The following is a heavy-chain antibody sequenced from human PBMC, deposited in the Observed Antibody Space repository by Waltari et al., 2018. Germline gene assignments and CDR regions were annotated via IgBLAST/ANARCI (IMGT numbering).Heavy chain of an antibody. J-gene: IGHJ3*02. CDR1: GYTFTGYY. CDR3: ARALAGYSSSWYAVSGAFDI. V-gene: IGHV1-2*02. Sequence: QVQLVQSGAEVKKPGASVKVSCKASGYTFTGYYMHWVRQAPGQGLEWMGWINPNSGGTNYAQKFQGRVTMTRDTSISTAYMELSRLRSDDTAVYYCARALAGYSSSWYAVSGAFDIWGQGTMVTVSS. D-gene: IGHD6-13*01. CDR2: INPNSGGT.